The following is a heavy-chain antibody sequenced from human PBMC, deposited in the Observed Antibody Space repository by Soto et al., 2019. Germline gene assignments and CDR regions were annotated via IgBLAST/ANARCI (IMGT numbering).Heavy chain of an antibody. V-gene: IGHV1-46*01. Sequence: ASVKVSCKASGYTFTSYYMHWVRQAPGQGLEWMGIINPSGGSTSYAQKFRGRVTVTRDTSTSTAYMELRSLRSDDTAVYYCARESRTWVDGVIGPGDYWGQGTLVTVSS. CDR3: ARESRTWVDGVIGPGDY. J-gene: IGHJ4*02. CDR2: INPSGGST. D-gene: IGHD3-10*01. CDR1: GYTFTSYY.